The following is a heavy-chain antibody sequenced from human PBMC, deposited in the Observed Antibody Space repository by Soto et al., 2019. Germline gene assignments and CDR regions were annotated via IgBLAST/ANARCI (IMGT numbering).Heavy chain of an antibody. CDR1: GFTFSSYA. J-gene: IGHJ4*02. Sequence: GGSLRLSCAASGFTFSSYAMSWVRQAPGKGLEWVSAISGSGGSTYYADSVKGRFTISRDNSKNTLYLQMNSLRAEDTAVYYCAKAQRDIRYGHGPFDYWGKGTLVTVSS. CDR2: ISGSGGST. D-gene: IGHD1-1*01. V-gene: IGHV3-23*01. CDR3: AKAQRDIRYGHGPFDY.